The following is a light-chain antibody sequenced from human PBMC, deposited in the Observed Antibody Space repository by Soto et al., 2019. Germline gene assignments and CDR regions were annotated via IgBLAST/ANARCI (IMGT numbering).Light chain of an antibody. V-gene: IGKV1-33*01. J-gene: IGKJ2*01. CDR1: QDITLY. Sequence: DSQMTQSRSSLSASVGDRVTITCQASQDITLYLNWYQHKPAKAPNLLIHDVSTLETGVPARFSGRGSGTTFPLTIINLQPEDVATYYCQQYDSRPNTFGQGTKVDIK. CDR2: DVS. CDR3: QQYDSRPNT.